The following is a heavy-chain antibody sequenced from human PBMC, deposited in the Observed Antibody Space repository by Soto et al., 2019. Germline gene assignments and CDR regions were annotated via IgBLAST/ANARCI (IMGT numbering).Heavy chain of an antibody. CDR3: AKDAGRQRDATSPNWFDP. V-gene: IGHV3-30*18. CDR1: GFTFSSYG. J-gene: IGHJ5*02. Sequence: GGSLRLSSAASGFTFSSYGMHWVRQAPGKGLEWVAVISYDGSNKYYADSVKGRFTISRDNSKNTLYLQMNSLRAEDTAVYYCAKDAGRQRDATSPNWFDPWRQGTLVTVPS. D-gene: IGHD3-10*01. CDR2: ISYDGSNK.